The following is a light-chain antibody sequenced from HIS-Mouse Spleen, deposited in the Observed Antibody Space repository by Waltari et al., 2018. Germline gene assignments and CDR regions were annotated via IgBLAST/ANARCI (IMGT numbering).Light chain of an antibody. CDR3: AAWDDSLSGRV. CDR1: SSNLGVTY. Sequence: QSVLTQPPSASGTPGQRVTISCSGSSSNLGVTYVYWYQQLPGTAPKLLLYRNNQRPSGVPDRFSGSKSGTSASLAISGLRSEDEADYYCAAWDDSLSGRVFGGGTKLTVL. CDR2: RNN. V-gene: IGLV1-47*01. J-gene: IGLJ3*02.